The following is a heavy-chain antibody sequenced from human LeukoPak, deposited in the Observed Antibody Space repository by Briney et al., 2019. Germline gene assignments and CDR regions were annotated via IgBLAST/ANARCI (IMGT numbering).Heavy chain of an antibody. CDR2: VNADGGNT. CDR1: GFTFDNYR. CDR3: TKRVKYGGAWDHFAD. Sequence: GGSLRLSCAASGFTFDNYRMSWVRQAPGKGLEWVSTVNADGGNTYYADSVKGRFTISRDNSKSTLILQMNSLRVEDTALYYCTKRVKYGGAWDHFADWGQGTLVTVSS. J-gene: IGHJ4*02. D-gene: IGHD1-26*01. V-gene: IGHV3-23*01.